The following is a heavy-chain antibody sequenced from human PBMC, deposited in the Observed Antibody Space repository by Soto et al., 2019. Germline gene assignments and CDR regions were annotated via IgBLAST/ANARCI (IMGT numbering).Heavy chain of an antibody. CDR3: AREAVYSGYVGPD. Sequence: PGGSLRLSCAASGFTVSSNYMSWVRQAPGKGLEWVSVIYSGGSTYYADSVKGRFTISRDNSKNTLYLQMNSLRAEDTAVYYCAREAVYSGYVGPDWGQGTLITVSS. CDR1: GFTVSSNY. J-gene: IGHJ4*02. CDR2: IYSGGST. V-gene: IGHV3-66*01. D-gene: IGHD5-12*01.